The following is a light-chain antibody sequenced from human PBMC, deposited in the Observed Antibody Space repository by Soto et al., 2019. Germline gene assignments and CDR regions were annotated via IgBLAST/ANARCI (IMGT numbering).Light chain of an antibody. CDR3: GSWDSSLSAYV. CDR1: SSNIGGNS. J-gene: IGLJ1*01. Sequence: QSVLTQPPSVSAAPGQKVTISCSGSSSNIGGNSVSWHQQLPGTAPKLLIYDDNKRPSGIPDRFSGSKSGTSATLGITGFQTGDEADYYCGSWDSSLSAYVFGPGTKVAVL. V-gene: IGLV1-51*01. CDR2: DDN.